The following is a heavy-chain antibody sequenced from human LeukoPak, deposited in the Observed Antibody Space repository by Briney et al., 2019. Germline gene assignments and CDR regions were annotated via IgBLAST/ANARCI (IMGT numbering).Heavy chain of an antibody. Sequence: PSETLSLTCTVSGGSISSGGYYWSWIRQHPGKGLEWIGSIYYSGSTYYSPSLKSRVTISVDTSKNQFSLKLSSVTAADTAVYYCAYESRSSSGWFLWGQGTLVTVSS. CDR1: GGSISSGGYY. CDR3: AYESRSSSGWFL. J-gene: IGHJ4*02. CDR2: IYYSGST. V-gene: IGHV4-39*07. D-gene: IGHD6-19*01.